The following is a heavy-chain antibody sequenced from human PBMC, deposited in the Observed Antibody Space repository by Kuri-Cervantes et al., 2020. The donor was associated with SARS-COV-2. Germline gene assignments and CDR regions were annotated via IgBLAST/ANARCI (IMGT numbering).Heavy chain of an antibody. J-gene: IGHJ4*02. CDR1: GCSISSGGYH. CDR3: ERRSGYCSSTSCYFFDY. D-gene: IGHD2-2*01. CDR2: INHSGST. Sequence: GSLRLSCTVSGCSISSGGYHWSWICQPPGKGLEWIGEINHSGSTNYNPPLKSRVTISVDTSKNQFSLKLSSVTAADTAVYYCERRSGYCSSTSCYFFDYWGQGTLVTVSS. V-gene: IGHV4-39*07.